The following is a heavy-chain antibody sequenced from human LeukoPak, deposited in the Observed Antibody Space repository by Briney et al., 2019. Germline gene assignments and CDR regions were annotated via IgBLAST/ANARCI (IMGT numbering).Heavy chain of an antibody. Sequence: SVKVSCKASGGTFSSYAISWVRQAPGQGLEWMGGIIPIFGTANYAQKFQGRVTITADKSTSTAYMELSSLRSEDTAVYYCARSDLPSDGYNYLFDYWGQGTLVTVSS. D-gene: IGHD5-24*01. CDR1: GGTFSSYA. CDR3: ARSDLPSDGYNYLFDY. J-gene: IGHJ4*02. V-gene: IGHV1-69*06. CDR2: IIPIFGTA.